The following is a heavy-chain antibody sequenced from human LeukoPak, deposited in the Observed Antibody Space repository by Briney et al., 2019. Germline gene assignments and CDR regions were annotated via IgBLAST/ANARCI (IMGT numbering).Heavy chain of an antibody. Sequence: SETLSLTCTVSGGSISSSSYYWGWIRQPPGKGLEWIGSIYFIGITYYNPSLKSRITISVDTSKNQLSLKLNSVIAADTAVYYCARGNGFFDYWGQGTLVTVSS. D-gene: IGHD4-17*01. V-gene: IGHV4-39*07. CDR3: ARGNGFFDY. CDR1: GGSISSSSYY. J-gene: IGHJ4*02. CDR2: IYFIGIT.